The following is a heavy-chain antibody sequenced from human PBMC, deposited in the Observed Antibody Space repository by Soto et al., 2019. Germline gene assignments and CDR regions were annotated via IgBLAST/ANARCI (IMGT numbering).Heavy chain of an antibody. J-gene: IGHJ4*02. CDR1: GASIKSRNYF. Sequence: PSETLSLTCTVSGASIKSRNYFCFCIRQPPCKGLEFVGSIHSSGGTYYNPSLKSRVTVSVDLSNSHFSLSLKSLTATDTAVYYCGRLAEAATGHTDFDFWGQGTLVTVSS. CDR2: IHSSGGT. CDR3: GRLAEAATGHTDFDF. D-gene: IGHD2-15*01. V-gene: IGHV4-39*02.